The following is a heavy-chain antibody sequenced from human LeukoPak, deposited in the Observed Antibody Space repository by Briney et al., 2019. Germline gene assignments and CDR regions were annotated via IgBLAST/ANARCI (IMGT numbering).Heavy chain of an antibody. D-gene: IGHD3-10*01. J-gene: IGHJ5*02. CDR1: GGSFSGYY. Sequence: SETLSLTCAVYGGSFSGYYWSWIRQPPGKGLEWIGEISHSGSTNYNPSLKRRVTISVDTSKNQFSLKLSSVTAADTAVYYCARRGTMVRGWWFDPWGQGTLVTVSS. CDR2: ISHSGST. V-gene: IGHV4-34*01. CDR3: ARRGTMVRGWWFDP.